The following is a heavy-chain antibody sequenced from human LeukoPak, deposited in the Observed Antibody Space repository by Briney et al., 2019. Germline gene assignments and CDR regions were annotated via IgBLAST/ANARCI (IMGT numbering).Heavy chain of an antibody. V-gene: IGHV4-59*01. CDR2: IYYSGST. CDR1: GGSISSYY. J-gene: IGHJ4*02. Sequence: SETLSLTCTVSGGSISSYYWSWLRQPPGKGLEWIGYIYYSGSTNYNPSLMSRVTISVDTSKNQFSLKLSSVTAADTAVYYCARDPGGYSGYGQGFDYWGQGTLVTVSS. D-gene: IGHD5-12*01. CDR3: ARDPGGYSGYGQGFDY.